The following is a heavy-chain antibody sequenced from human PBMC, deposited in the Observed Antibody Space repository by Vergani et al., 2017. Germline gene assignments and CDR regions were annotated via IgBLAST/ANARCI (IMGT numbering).Heavy chain of an antibody. CDR3: ARGDYGILTGYRY. CDR2: INPSGGHT. Sequence: QVQVVQSGAEGKKSGASVKVSCKTSGYTFSKYYMHWVRQAPGQGLEWMGIINPSGGHTNYAQKFQGRVTMTRDTSTSTVYMELSSLRSEDTAIYYCARGDYGILTGYRYWGQGTLVTVSA. J-gene: IGHJ4*02. CDR1: GYTFSKYY. V-gene: IGHV1-46*03. D-gene: IGHD3-9*01.